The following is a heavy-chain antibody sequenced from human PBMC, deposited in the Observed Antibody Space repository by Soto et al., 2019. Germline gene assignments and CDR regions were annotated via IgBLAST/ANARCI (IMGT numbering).Heavy chain of an antibody. CDR2: ISAYNGNT. CDR1: GYTFTSYG. Sequence: ASVKVSCKASGYTFTSYGISWVRQAPGQGLEWMGWISAYNGNTNYAQKLQGRVTMTTDTSTSTAYMELRSLRSDDTAVYYCARDRQSRLYNTPFDYWGQGTLVTVYS. J-gene: IGHJ4*02. D-gene: IGHD1-1*01. V-gene: IGHV1-18*04. CDR3: ARDRQSRLYNTPFDY.